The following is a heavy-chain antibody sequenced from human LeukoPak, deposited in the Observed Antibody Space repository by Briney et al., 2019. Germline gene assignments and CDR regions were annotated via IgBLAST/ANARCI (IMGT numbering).Heavy chain of an antibody. D-gene: IGHD3-10*01. CDR1: GGSISSYY. CDR2: IYYSGST. CDR3: ARDYGFGWFGELSETHFDY. V-gene: IGHV4-59*12. J-gene: IGHJ4*02. Sequence: SETLSLTCTVSGGSISSYYWSWIRQPPGKGLEWIGYIYYSGSTNYNPSLKSRVTISVDTSKNQFSLKLSSVTAADTAVYYCARDYGFGWFGELSETHFDYWGQGTLVTVSS.